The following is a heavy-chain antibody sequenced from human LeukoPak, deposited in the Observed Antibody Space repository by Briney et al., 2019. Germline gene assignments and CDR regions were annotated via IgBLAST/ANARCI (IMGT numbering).Heavy chain of an antibody. CDR1: GFIFTNHW. Sequence: PGGSLRLSCAGSGFIFTNHWMHWVRQAPGKGLVWVSRIHSDGSTTTYADSVKGRFTISNDNAKNTLFLQMDRLRAEDTAVYYCARAPSSYYVLDVWGQGATVTVSS. CDR2: IHSDGSTT. J-gene: IGHJ6*02. D-gene: IGHD2-2*01. CDR3: ARAPSSYYVLDV. V-gene: IGHV3-74*01.